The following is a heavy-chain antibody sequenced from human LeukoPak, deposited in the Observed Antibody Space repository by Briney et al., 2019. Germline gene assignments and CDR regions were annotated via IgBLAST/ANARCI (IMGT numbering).Heavy chain of an antibody. J-gene: IGHJ4*02. Sequence: GGSLRLSCAASGFSVSSIFMSWVRQAPGKGLEWVSIIYTNDDTYYADSLKGRFTISRDYYRNTLYLQMNSLRDGDTAVYYCARGGAPNSADYWGPGTLVTVSS. V-gene: IGHV3-53*01. CDR2: IYTNDDT. CDR1: GFSVSSIF. D-gene: IGHD1-7*01. CDR3: ARGGAPNSADY.